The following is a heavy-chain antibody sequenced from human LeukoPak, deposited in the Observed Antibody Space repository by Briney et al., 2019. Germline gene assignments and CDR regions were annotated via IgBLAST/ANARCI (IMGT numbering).Heavy chain of an antibody. CDR2: VYSGGNT. J-gene: IGHJ6*03. D-gene: IGHD5-18*01. V-gene: IGHV3-53*01. Sequence: GGSLRLSCAASGFSVSNNYMTWVRQAPGKGLEWVSVVYSGGNTYYADFVKGRFTISRDNSKNTLYLQMNSLTVEDTAVYYCARVEYSYGPPYYYFCYMDVWGKGTTVTVSS. CDR1: GFSVSNNY. CDR3: ARVEYSYGPPYYYFCYMDV.